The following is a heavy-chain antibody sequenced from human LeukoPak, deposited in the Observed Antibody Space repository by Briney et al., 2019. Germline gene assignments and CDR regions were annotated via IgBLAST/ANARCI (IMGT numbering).Heavy chain of an antibody. CDR3: ARDRAVAGLFDP. D-gene: IGHD6-19*01. CDR2: IKEDGSEK. Sequence: GGSLRLSCAASGFTVSSNYMSWVRQSPAKGLEWVANIKEDGSEKDYVDSVKGRFTVSRDNVKNSLYLQMNSLRPEDTAVYYCARDRAVAGLFDPWGQGTLVTVSS. V-gene: IGHV3-7*01. CDR1: GFTVSSNY. J-gene: IGHJ5*02.